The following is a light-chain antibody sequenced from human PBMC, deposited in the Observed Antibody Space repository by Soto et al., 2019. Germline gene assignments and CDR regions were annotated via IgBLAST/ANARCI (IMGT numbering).Light chain of an antibody. V-gene: IGLV1-44*01. J-gene: IGLJ3*02. CDR3: STWDDSLNGWV. CDR1: SSNIGDNT. Sequence: QSVLTQPPSASGTPGQRVAISCSGSSSNIGDNTVHWYQQLPGTAPKLLIYNNDRRPSGVPDRFSGSKSGTSASLAISGLQSEDEAHYFCSTWDDSLNGWVFGGGTKLTVL. CDR2: NND.